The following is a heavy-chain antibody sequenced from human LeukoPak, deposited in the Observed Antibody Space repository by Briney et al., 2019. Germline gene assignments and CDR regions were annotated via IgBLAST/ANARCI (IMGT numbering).Heavy chain of an antibody. D-gene: IGHD1-7*01. Sequence: SETLSLTCAVYGGSFSGYYWSWIRQPPGKGLEWVGHMYYRGNTFYSPSLKSRVTISVDTSKNQFSLKLRSVTAADTAVYYCARLYGNYQNYFDYWGQGTLVTVSS. CDR2: MYYRGNT. V-gene: IGHV4-34*01. J-gene: IGHJ4*02. CDR3: ARLYGNYQNYFDY. CDR1: GGSFSGYY.